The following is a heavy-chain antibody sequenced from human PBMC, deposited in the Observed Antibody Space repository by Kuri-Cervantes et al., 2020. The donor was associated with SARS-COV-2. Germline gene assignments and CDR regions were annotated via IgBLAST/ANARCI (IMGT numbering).Heavy chain of an antibody. V-gene: IGHV3-7*01. CDR3: TGERACSSASCFFYFYYYMDV. CDR2: IKRDGSEK. D-gene: IGHD2-2*01. Sequence: ETLSLTCAASEFTFSNYWMTWVRQAPGKGLEWVANIKRDGSEKYYGDSVKGRFTISRDNAKNSLYLQMNSLRAEDTAVYYCTGERACSSASCFFYFYYYMDVWGRGTTVTVSS. CDR1: EFTFSNYW. J-gene: IGHJ6*03.